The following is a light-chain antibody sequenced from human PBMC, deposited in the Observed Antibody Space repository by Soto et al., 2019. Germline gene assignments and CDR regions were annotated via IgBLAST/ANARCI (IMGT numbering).Light chain of an antibody. CDR3: ASYTSTTTLVV. CDR2: DVT. V-gene: IGLV2-11*01. J-gene: IGLJ2*01. Sequence: QSALTQPRSVSGSPGQSVTISCTGTNSDVGAYNFVSWYQQHPGKAPKLIIYDVTKRPSGVPDRFSGSKSGNTASLTISGLQTDDEADYYCASYTSTTTLVVFGGGTQLTVL. CDR1: NSDVGAYNF.